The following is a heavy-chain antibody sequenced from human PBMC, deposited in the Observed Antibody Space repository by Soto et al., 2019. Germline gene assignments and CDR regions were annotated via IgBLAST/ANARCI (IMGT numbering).Heavy chain of an antibody. Sequence: GESLKISCKGSGYSFAGYWITWVRQKPGKGLEWMGRIDPSDSQTYYSPSFRGHVTISADKSISTAYLQWSSLKASDTAMYYCARHLSYYGMDVWGQETTVTVS. J-gene: IGHJ6*02. CDR2: IDPSDSQT. CDR1: GYSFAGYW. V-gene: IGHV5-10-1*01. D-gene: IGHD3-3*02. CDR3: ARHLSYYGMDV.